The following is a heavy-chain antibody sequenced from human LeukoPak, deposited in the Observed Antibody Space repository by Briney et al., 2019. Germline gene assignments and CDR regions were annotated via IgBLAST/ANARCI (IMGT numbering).Heavy chain of an antibody. D-gene: IGHD6-19*01. J-gene: IGHJ4*02. CDR2: IYYSGST. Sequence: SETLSLTGTVSGGSISNYYWSWIRQPPGRGLEWIGYIYYSGSTNYNPSLKSRVTISVDTSKNQFSLKLSSVTAADTAIYYCARLGISVAGAFDYWGQGTLVTVSS. V-gene: IGHV4-59*08. CDR3: ARLGISVAGAFDY. CDR1: GGSISNYY.